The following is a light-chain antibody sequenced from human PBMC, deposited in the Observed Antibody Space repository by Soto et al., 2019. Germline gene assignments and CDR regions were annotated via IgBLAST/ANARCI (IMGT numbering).Light chain of an antibody. CDR1: QSVSSSY. J-gene: IGKJ1*01. V-gene: IGKV3-20*01. Sequence: EIVLTQSPGTLSLSPGERATLSCRASQSVSSSYLAWYQQKPGQAPRLLIYGASSRATGIPDRFSGSGSGTDFTLTIIRLEPEDFAVYYCQQYGGSPWTFGQGTKVEIK. CDR2: GAS. CDR3: QQYGGSPWT.